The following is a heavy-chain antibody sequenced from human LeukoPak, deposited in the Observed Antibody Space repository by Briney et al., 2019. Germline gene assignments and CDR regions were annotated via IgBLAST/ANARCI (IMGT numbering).Heavy chain of an antibody. CDR2: IYSGGST. V-gene: IGHV3-53*01. CDR3: AREGTYYYDSSGYYYDY. J-gene: IGHJ4*02. D-gene: IGHD3-22*01. CDR1: GFTVSSNY. Sequence: GGSLRLSCAASGFTVSSNYMSWVRQAPGKGLEWVSFIYSGGSTYYADSVKGRFTISRDNSKNTLYLQMNSLRAEDTAVYYCAREGTYYYDSSGYYYDYWGQGTLVTVSS.